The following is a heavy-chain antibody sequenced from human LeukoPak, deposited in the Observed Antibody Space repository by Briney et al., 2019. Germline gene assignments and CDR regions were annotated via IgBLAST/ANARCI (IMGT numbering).Heavy chain of an antibody. CDR2: ISYDGSNK. CDR1: GFTFSSYG. D-gene: IGHD4-17*01. CDR3: AKGGIHTVTTTG. V-gene: IGHV3-30*18. J-gene: IGHJ4*02. Sequence: GGSLRLSCAASGFTFSSYGMHWVRQAPGKGLEWVAVISYDGSNKYYADSVKGRFTISRDNSKNTLYLQMNSLRAEDTAVYYCAKGGIHTVTTTGWGQGTLVTVSS.